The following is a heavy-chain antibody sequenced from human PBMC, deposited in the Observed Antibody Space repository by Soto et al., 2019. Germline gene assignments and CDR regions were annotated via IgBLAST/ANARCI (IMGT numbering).Heavy chain of an antibody. Sequence: QVQLQESGPGLVKPSQTLCLNCTVCGGSISSGGYYWSWIRQHPGKGLEWIGYIYYSGSTYYNPSLKSRVTISVDTSKNQFSLKLSSVTAADTAVYYCARGDIVATIGVGGFDYWGQATLVTVSS. D-gene: IGHD5-12*01. J-gene: IGHJ4*02. CDR2: IYYSGST. V-gene: IGHV4-31*03. CDR1: GGSISSGGYY. CDR3: ARGDIVATIGVGGFDY.